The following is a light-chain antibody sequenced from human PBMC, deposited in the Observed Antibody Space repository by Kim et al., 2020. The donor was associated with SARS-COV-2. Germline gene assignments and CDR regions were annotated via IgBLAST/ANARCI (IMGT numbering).Light chain of an antibody. Sequence: LGQTVRITCQGDSLRSYYASWYQQKPGHAPVLVIYGKNNRPSGIPDRFSGSSSGNTASLTITGAQAEDEADYYCNSRDSSGNRWVFGGGTKLTVL. J-gene: IGLJ3*02. V-gene: IGLV3-19*01. CDR1: SLRSYY. CDR2: GKN. CDR3: NSRDSSGNRWV.